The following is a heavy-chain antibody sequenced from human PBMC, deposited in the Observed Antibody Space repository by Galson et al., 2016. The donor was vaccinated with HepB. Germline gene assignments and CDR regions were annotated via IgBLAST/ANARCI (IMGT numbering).Heavy chain of an antibody. J-gene: IGHJ4*02. Sequence: LRLPCAASGFTFNDYAMHWVRQAPGKGLEWVSGLSWNTGSIGYADSVKGRFTISRDNAKKTLYLQMNSLRPVDTALYYCPRGVQFYSGGSCVPGWGYHSDYWGRGTLVTVSS. V-gene: IGHV3-9*01. CDR1: GFTFNDYA. CDR2: LSWNTGSI. CDR3: PRGVQFYSGGSCVPGWGYHSDY. D-gene: IGHD2-15*01.